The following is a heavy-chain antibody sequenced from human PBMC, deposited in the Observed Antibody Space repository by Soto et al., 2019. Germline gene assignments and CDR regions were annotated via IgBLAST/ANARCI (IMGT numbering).Heavy chain of an antibody. CDR2: ISYNGNT. CDR1: GDSMSTSSYY. CDR3: ARDRRGYCSGGSCYSGGMDV. V-gene: IGHV4-39*07. Sequence: SETLSLTCTVSGDSMSTSSYYWAWIRQPPGKGPEWIGTISYNGNTYSNPSLKSRVTISVDRSKNQFSLKLSSVTAADTAVYYCARDRRGYCSGGSCYSGGMDVWGQGTTVTVSS. D-gene: IGHD2-15*01. J-gene: IGHJ6*02.